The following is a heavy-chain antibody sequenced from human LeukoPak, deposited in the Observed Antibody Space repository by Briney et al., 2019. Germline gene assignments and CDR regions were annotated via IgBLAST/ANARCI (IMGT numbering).Heavy chain of an antibody. CDR1: GYTFTRYD. Sequence: ASVKVSCKASGYTFTRYDINWVRQATGQGLEWMGWMNPNSGNTGYAQKFQGRVTMTRNTSINTAYMELSSMRSEDTAVYYCARGNYDFWSGYQYDWFDPWGQGTLVTVSS. V-gene: IGHV1-8*01. D-gene: IGHD3-3*01. J-gene: IGHJ5*02. CDR3: ARGNYDFWSGYQYDWFDP. CDR2: MNPNSGNT.